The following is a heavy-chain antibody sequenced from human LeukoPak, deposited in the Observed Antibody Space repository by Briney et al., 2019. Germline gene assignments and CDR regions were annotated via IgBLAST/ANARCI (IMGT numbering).Heavy chain of an antibody. CDR1: GYTFTGYY. V-gene: IGHV1-2*02. Sequence: ASVKVSCKASGYTFTGYYMHWVRQAPGQGLEWMGWINRNSGGTKYAQKFQGRVSMSRDTSISTAYLELSRLRSDDTAVYYCARDLTIVGGVSDPRIRGHWGQGTLVTVSS. CDR2: INRNSGGT. J-gene: IGHJ4*02. CDR3: ARDLTIVGGVSDPRIRGH. D-gene: IGHD3-3*01.